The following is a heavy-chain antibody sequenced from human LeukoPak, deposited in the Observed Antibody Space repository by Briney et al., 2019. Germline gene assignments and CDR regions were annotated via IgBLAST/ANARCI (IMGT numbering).Heavy chain of an antibody. V-gene: IGHV4-39*07. D-gene: IGHD3-3*01. CDR3: ARDLYDFWSGYYELDP. CDR2: IYSSGNT. J-gene: IGHJ5*02. CDR1: GDSISSGRNY. Sequence: SETLSLTCSVSGDSISSGRNYWGWIRQSPGKGLEWIASIYSSGNTHSNPSLKSRVTISVDTSKNQFSLKLSSVTAADTAVYYCARDLYDFWSGYYELDPWGQGTLVTVSS.